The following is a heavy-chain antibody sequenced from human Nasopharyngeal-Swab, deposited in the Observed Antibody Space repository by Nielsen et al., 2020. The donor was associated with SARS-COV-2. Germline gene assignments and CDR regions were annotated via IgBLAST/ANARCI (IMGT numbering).Heavy chain of an antibody. D-gene: IGHD3-10*01. CDR3: ARGGFSGSYSPYYYYGMDV. V-gene: IGHV4-59*13. Sequence: PGKGLEWIGYIYYSGSTNYNPSLKSQVTISVDTSKNQFSLKLSSVTAADTAVYYCARGGFSGSYSPYYYYGMDVWGQGTTVTVSS. CDR2: IYYSGST. J-gene: IGHJ6*02.